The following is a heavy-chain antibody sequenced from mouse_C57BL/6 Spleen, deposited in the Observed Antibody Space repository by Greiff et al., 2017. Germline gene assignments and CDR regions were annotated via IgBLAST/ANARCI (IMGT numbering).Heavy chain of an antibody. V-gene: IGHV1-69*01. D-gene: IGHD2-4*01. J-gene: IGHJ3*01. Sequence: QVQLQQSGAELVMPGASVKLSCKASGYTFTSYWMHWVKQRPGQGLEWIGEIDPSDSYTNYNQKFKGKSTLTVDKSSSTAYMQLSSLTSEDSAVYYCARGGYDYGAYWGQGTLVTVSA. CDR1: GYTFTSYW. CDR3: ARGGYDYGAY. CDR2: IDPSDSYT.